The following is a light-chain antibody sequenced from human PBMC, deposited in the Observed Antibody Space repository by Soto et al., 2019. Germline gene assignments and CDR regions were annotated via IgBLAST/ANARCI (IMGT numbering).Light chain of an antibody. CDR1: QSISSY. Sequence: DNPMTQAPFSLSESLLDRVNIICRASQSISSYLNWYQQKPGKAPKLLIYAASSLQSGVPSRFSGSGSGTDFTLTISSLQPEDFATYYCQQSYSTPWTFGQGTKVDIK. CDR2: AAS. V-gene: IGKV1-39*01. CDR3: QQSYSTPWT. J-gene: IGKJ1*01.